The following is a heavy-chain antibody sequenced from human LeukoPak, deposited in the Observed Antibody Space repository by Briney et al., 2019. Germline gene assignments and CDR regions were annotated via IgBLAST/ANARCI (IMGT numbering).Heavy chain of an antibody. V-gene: IGHV7-4-1*02. CDR1: GYTFTSYA. CDR3: ARDGWVYSSSWYAPYFDY. Sequence: ASVKVSCKASGYTFTSYAMHWVRQAPGQGLEWMGWINTNTGNPTYAQGFTGRFVFSLDTSVSTAYLQISSLKAEDTAVYYCARDGWVYSSSWYAPYFDYWGQGTLVTVSS. CDR2: INTNTGNP. J-gene: IGHJ4*02. D-gene: IGHD6-13*01.